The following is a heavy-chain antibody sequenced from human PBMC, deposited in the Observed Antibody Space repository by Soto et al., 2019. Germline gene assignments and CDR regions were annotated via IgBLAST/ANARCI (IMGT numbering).Heavy chain of an antibody. CDR2: ISGSGGST. D-gene: IGHD3-10*01. Sequence: WVTLRLSCAASGFTFSSYAMTWVRQAPGKGLKWVPAISGSGGSTYYAASVKGRFTTSRDNSKNTLYLQMNSLRAEYTAVYYCAKGRCYGSGSYYPFDPWGQGTLVTVSS. V-gene: IGHV3-23*01. CDR1: GFTFSSYA. CDR3: AKGRCYGSGSYYPFDP. J-gene: IGHJ5*02.